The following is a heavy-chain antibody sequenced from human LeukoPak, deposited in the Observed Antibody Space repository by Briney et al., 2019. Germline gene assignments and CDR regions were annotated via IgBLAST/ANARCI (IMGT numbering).Heavy chain of an antibody. CDR1: GHPFSPDW. J-gene: IGHJ4*02. CDR3: ARFRGELMDGFDF. V-gene: IGHV5-51*01. D-gene: IGHD1-7*01. CDR2: IHTGDADT. Sequence: GDSLNISCKGPGHPFSPDWIAWVRQMPGKDRAWMGVIHTGDADTRYSPSFQGQVTISADKSLNTANLQWTNLKASDTAMYYCARFRGELMDGFDFWGQGTLVTVSS.